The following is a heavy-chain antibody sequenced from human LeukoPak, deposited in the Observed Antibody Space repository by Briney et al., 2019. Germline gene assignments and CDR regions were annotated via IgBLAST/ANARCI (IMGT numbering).Heavy chain of an antibody. CDR1: GFTFSKYG. Sequence: GGSLRLSCAASGFTFSKYGMYWVRQAPGKGLEWVAFIRNDGRNKYYTESVKGRFTISRDNSKNTLYPQMNSLRAEDTTVYYCARDLNYGDLLDYWGQGTLVTVSS. CDR2: IRNDGRNK. CDR3: ARDLNYGDLLDY. D-gene: IGHD4-17*01. V-gene: IGHV3-30*02. J-gene: IGHJ4*02.